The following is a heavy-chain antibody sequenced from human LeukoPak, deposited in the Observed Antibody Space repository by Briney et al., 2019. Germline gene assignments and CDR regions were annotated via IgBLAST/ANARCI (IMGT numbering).Heavy chain of an antibody. Sequence: PSETLSLTCAVYGGSFSGYYWSWIRQPPGKGLEWIGEINHSGSTNYNPSLKSRVTISVDTSKNQFSLKLSSVTAADTAVYYCARQRSLYCSSTSCYPYYFDYWGQGTLVTVSS. CDR3: ARQRSLYCSSTSCYPYYFDY. J-gene: IGHJ4*02. D-gene: IGHD2-2*01. V-gene: IGHV4-34*01. CDR2: INHSGST. CDR1: GGSFSGYY.